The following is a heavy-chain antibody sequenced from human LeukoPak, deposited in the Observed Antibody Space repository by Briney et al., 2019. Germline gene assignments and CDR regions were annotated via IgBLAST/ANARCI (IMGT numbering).Heavy chain of an antibody. CDR2: ISYDGSNK. V-gene: IGHV3-30*04. D-gene: IGHD6-13*01. J-gene: IGHJ6*03. CDR3: ARDYSSYYYYYYVDV. CDR1: GFTFSSYA. Sequence: GGSLRLSCAASGFTFSSYAMHWVRHAPGKGLEWVAVISYDGSNKYYADSVKGRFTISRDNSKNTLYLQMNSLRAEDTAVYYCARDYSSYYYYYYVDVWGKGTTVTVSS.